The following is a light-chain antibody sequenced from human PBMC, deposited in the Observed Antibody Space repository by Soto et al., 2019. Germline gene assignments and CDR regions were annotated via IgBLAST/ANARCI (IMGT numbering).Light chain of an antibody. J-gene: IGLJ1*01. CDR2: EGT. CDR3: CSYASSSSYV. V-gene: IGLV2-23*01. Sequence: SALTQPRSVSGSPGQSVTISCTGTSSDVGGYNYVSWYQQHPGKAPKLMIYEGTQRPSGVSSRFSGSKSGNTASLTISGLQAEDEADYYCCSYASSSSYVFGTGTKVTVL. CDR1: SSDVGGYNY.